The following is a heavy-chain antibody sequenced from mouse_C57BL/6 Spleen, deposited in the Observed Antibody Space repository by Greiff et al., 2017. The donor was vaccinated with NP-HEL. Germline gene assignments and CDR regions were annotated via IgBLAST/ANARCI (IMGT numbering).Heavy chain of an antibody. CDR1: GYTFTSYW. J-gene: IGHJ4*01. Sequence: QVQLQQPGAELVKPGASVKLSCKASGYTFTSYWMHWVKQRPGQGLEWIGMIHPNSGSTNYNEKFKSKATLTVDKSSSTAYMQLSSLTSEDSAVYYCARPYDWYSFYYAMDYWGQGTSVTVSS. CDR2: IHPNSGST. CDR3: ARPYDWYSFYYAMDY. V-gene: IGHV1-64*01. D-gene: IGHD2-3*01.